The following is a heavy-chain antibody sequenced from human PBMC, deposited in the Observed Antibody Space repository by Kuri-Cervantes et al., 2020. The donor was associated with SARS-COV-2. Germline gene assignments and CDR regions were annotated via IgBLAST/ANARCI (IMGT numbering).Heavy chain of an antibody. V-gene: IGHV3-23*01. Sequence: GGSLRLSCAVSGFTFSGYALNWVRQAPGKGLEGVSNICSSGDRTYYADSVKGRFFISRDNSRNTPCLQMNSLRAEDTAVYYCAKDRYVVVVPAAANHGDYWGQGTLVTVSS. CDR1: GFTFSGYA. CDR3: AKDRYVVVVPAAANHGDY. J-gene: IGHJ4*02. D-gene: IGHD2-2*01. CDR2: ICSSGDRT.